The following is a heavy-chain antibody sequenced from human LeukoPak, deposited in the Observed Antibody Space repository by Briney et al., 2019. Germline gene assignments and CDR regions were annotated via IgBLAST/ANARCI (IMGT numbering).Heavy chain of an antibody. V-gene: IGHV4-39*02. CDR1: GGSISSSSYY. Sequence: SETLSLTCTVSGGSISSSSYYWGWIRQPPGKGLEWIGSIYYSGSTYYNPSLKSRVTISVDTSKNQFSLKLSSVTAADTAVYYCAREVDYYDSSGIDYWGQGTLVTVSS. CDR3: AREVDYYDSSGIDY. J-gene: IGHJ4*02. CDR2: IYYSGST. D-gene: IGHD3-22*01.